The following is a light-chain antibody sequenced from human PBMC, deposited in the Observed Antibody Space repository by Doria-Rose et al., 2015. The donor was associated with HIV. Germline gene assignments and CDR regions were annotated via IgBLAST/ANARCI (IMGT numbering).Light chain of an antibody. CDR3: HQYGTSWT. CDR1: QSFSSTY. J-gene: IGKJ1*01. Sequence: TQSPGTLSLSPGGRATLSCRASQSFSSTYLAWYQQIPGQAPSLLIYDGSTSATGIPDRFSASGSGTDFTLTINRLEPEDFALYYCHQYGTSWTFGQGTKVEI. V-gene: IGKV3-20*01. CDR2: DGS.